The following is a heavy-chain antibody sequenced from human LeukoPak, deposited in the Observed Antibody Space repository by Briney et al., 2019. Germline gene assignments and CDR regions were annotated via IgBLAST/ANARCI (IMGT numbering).Heavy chain of an antibody. CDR3: ARGAPYCDKSACSSPGHH. V-gene: IGHV1-18*01. D-gene: IGHD2-21*01. CDR2: INGYNGNT. Sequence: ASVKVSCTASGYTFTSYGITWVRQAPGQGLEGMGWINGYNGNTNNAQKFLDRVILTRDVSSTTAYLKLRSLRPDDTAVSFCARGAPYCDKSACSSPGHHWGQGTLVTVSS. CDR1: GYTFTSYG. J-gene: IGHJ4*02.